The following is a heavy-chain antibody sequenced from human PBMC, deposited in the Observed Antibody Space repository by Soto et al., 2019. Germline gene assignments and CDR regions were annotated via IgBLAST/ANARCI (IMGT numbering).Heavy chain of an antibody. Sequence: KPSETLSLTCAVSGGSISSADSYWFWIRKHPGKGLEWIGYIAYSGDIYYNPSLRSRVTIAADTSEHKFSLTLKSVTAADTSVYFFASDFERSSIGPWGQGTSVTVSS. CDR1: GGSISSADSY. D-gene: IGHD3-9*01. V-gene: IGHV4-31*11. CDR2: IAYSGDI. CDR3: ASDFERSSIGP. J-gene: IGHJ5*02.